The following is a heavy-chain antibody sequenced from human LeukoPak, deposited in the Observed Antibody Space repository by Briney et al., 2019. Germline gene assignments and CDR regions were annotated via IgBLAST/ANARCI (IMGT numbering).Heavy chain of an antibody. D-gene: IGHD3-3*01. CDR3: ARDKTYYDFWSGYSGRYYGMDV. CDR1: GFTFSSYW. J-gene: IGHJ6*02. V-gene: IGHV3-7*01. Sequence: GGSLRLSCAASGFTFSSYWMSWVRQAPGKGLEWVANIKQDGSEKYYVDSVKGRFTISRDNAKNSLYLQTNSLRAEDTAVYYCARDKTYYDFWSGYSGRYYGMDVWGQGTTVTVSS. CDR2: IKQDGSEK.